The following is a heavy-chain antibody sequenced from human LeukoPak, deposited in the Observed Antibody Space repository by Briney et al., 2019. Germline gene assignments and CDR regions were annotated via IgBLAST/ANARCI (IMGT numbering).Heavy chain of an antibody. CDR2: IYYSGST. D-gene: IGHD2-15*01. CDR3: ARDEGWSYFDY. J-gene: IGHJ4*02. Sequence: SETLSLTCTVSGGSISSYYWSWIRQPPGKGLEWIGYIYYSGSTNYNPSLKSRVTISVDTSKNQFSLELSSVTAADTAVYYCARDEGWSYFDYWGQGTLVTVSS. V-gene: IGHV4-59*01. CDR1: GGSISSYY.